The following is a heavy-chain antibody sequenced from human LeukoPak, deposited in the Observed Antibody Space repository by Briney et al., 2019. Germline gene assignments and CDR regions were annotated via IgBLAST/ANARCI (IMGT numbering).Heavy chain of an antibody. CDR2: INGDGSIT. J-gene: IGHJ4*02. V-gene: IGHV3-74*01. Sequence: PGGCLRLSCAASGFTFSSHWMNWVRQAPGKGLVWVSHINGDGSITNYADSVKGRFTISRDNSKNTLYLQMNSLRAEDTAVYYCAKGPAVVRGVIAAYYWGQGTLVTVSS. CDR1: GFTFSSHW. CDR3: AKGPAVVRGVIAAYY. D-gene: IGHD3-10*01.